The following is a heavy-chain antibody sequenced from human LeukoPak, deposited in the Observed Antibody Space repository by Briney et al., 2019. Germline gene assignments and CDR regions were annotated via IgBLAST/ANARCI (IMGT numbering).Heavy chain of an antibody. J-gene: IGHJ4*02. CDR3: ARVTTVVTQDY. CDR2: INPNSGGT. V-gene: IGHV1-2*02. Sequence: ASVKVSCKASGYTFTGYYMHWVRQAPGQGLEWMGWINPNSGGTNYAQKLQGRVTMTTDTSTSAAYMELRSLRSDDTAVYYRARVTTVVTQDYWGQGTLVTVSS. D-gene: IGHD4-23*01. CDR1: GYTFTGYY.